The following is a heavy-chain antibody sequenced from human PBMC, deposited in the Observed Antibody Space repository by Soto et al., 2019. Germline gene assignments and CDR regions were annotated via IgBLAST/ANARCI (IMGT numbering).Heavy chain of an antibody. CDR2: IYPGDSDT. CDR1: GYTFNTYW. J-gene: IGHJ3*02. V-gene: IGHV5-51*01. Sequence: GESLKISCKGSGYTFNTYWIGWVRQMPGKGLEWMGFIYPGDSDTTYSPSFQGQVTISVDKSISTAYLQWSSLKVSDTAVYYCARYLSHANDGFDIWGQGTMVTVSS. CDR3: ARYLSHANDGFDI. D-gene: IGHD2-2*01.